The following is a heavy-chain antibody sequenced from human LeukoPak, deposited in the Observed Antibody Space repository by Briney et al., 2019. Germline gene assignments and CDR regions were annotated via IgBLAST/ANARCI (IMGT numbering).Heavy chain of an antibody. D-gene: IGHD3-10*01. CDR1: GGSISSSSYY. J-gene: IGHJ4*02. Sequence: SETLSLTFTVSGGSISSSSYYWGWIRQPPGKGLEWIGSIYYSGSTYYNPSLKSRVTKSVDTSKNQFSLKLSSVTAADTAVYYCARDSADTMVRGVEFDYWGQGTLVTVSS. V-gene: IGHV4-39*07. CDR2: IYYSGST. CDR3: ARDSADTMVRGVEFDY.